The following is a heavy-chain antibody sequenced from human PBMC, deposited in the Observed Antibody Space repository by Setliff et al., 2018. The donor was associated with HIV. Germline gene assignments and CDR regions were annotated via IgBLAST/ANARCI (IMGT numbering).Heavy chain of an antibody. Sequence: RASVKVSCKASGYTFTNYGISWVRQAPGQGLEWMGWISAFNGYTNYTQNLQARVTMTTDTSTNTAYMELRSLRSDDTAVYYCARGRSLVRGSGSPENYYMDVWGKGTTVTVSS. CDR1: GYTFTNYG. V-gene: IGHV1-18*01. J-gene: IGHJ6*03. CDR3: ARGRSLVRGSGSPENYYMDV. CDR2: ISAFNGYT. D-gene: IGHD3-10*01.